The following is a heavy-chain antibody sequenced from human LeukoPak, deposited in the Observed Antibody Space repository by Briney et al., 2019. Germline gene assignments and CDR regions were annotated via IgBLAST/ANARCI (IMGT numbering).Heavy chain of an antibody. V-gene: IGHV4-39*01. CDR3: ARHLLRLGEHYPFDY. Sequence: SETLSLTCTVSGGSISSSSYYWGWIRQPPGKGLEWIGGIYYSGSTYYNPSLKSRVTISVDTSKNQFSLKLSSVTAADTAVYYCARHLLRLGEHYPFDYWGQGTLVTVSS. J-gene: IGHJ4*02. CDR1: GGSISSSSYY. CDR2: IYYSGST. D-gene: IGHD3-16*01.